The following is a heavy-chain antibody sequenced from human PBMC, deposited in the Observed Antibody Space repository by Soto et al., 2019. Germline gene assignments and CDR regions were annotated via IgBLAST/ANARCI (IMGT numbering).Heavy chain of an antibody. J-gene: IGHJ6*03. D-gene: IGHD3-9*01. CDR1: GYTFTSYD. CDR2: MNPNSGNT. Sequence: ASVKVSCKASGYTFTSYDINWVRQATGQGLEWMGWMNPNSGNTGYAQKFQGRVTMTRNTSISTAYMELSSLRSEDTAVYYCARGLLRYFDWLLSHINYYYYMDVWGKGTTVTVSS. CDR3: ARGLLRYFDWLLSHINYYYYMDV. V-gene: IGHV1-8*01.